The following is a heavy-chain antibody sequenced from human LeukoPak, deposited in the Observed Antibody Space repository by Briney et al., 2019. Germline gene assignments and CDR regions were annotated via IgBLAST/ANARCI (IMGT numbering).Heavy chain of an antibody. CDR2: INHSGST. J-gene: IGHJ4*02. CDR1: GGSFSGYY. CDR3: ARGGNQQWLVDY. Sequence: PSETLSLTCSVYGGSFSGYYWSWIRQPPGKGLEWIGEINHSGSTNHNPSLKSRVTISADTSKNQFSLKLNSVTASDTAVYYCARGGNQQWLVDYWGQGALVTVSS. D-gene: IGHD6-19*01. V-gene: IGHV4-34*01.